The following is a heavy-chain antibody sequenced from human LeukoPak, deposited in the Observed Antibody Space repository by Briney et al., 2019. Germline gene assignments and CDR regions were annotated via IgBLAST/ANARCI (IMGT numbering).Heavy chain of an antibody. J-gene: IGHJ4*02. CDR2: IYYSGST. D-gene: IGHD5-12*01. CDR3: ARTRGYSGYEDFDY. Sequence: SQTLSLTCTVSGGSISSGGCYWSWIRQHPGKGLEWIGYIYYSGSTYYNPSLKSRATISVDTSKNQFSLKLSSVTAADTAVYYCARTRGYSGYEDFDYWGQGTLVTVSS. CDR1: GGSISSGGCY. V-gene: IGHV4-31*03.